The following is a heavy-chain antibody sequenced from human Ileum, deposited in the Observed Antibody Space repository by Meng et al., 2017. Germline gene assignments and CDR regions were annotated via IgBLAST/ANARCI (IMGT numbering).Heavy chain of an antibody. V-gene: IGHV4-34*01. D-gene: IGHD6-6*01. CDR1: GGSFSGYY. CDR3: ARGREQQLVRGFGY. CDR2: INHSGNT. Sequence: QGHLQQGCAGLLKPSGTLSLPCAVYGGSFSGYYCSWLRQPPGKGLEWIGEINHSGNTNYNPSLKSRVTLSLDTSKNHFSLNLTSVTAADTAVYYCARGREQQLVRGFGYWGQGTLVTVSS. J-gene: IGHJ4*02.